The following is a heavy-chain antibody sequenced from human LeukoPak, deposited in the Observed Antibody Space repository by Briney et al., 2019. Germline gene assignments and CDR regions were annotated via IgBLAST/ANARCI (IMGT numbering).Heavy chain of an antibody. V-gene: IGHV3-21*01. Sequence: GGSLRLSCAASGFTFSSYSMNWVRQAPGKGLEWVSSISSSSSYIYYADSVKGRFTISRDNAKNSLYLQMNSLRAEDTAVYYCARETNDYVWGSLGYFDYWGQGTLVTVSS. J-gene: IGHJ4*02. CDR1: GFTFSSYS. CDR3: ARETNDYVWGSLGYFDY. CDR2: ISSSSSYI. D-gene: IGHD3-16*01.